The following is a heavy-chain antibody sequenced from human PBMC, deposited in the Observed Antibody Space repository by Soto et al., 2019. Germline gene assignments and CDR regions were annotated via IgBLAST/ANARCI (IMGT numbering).Heavy chain of an antibody. CDR3: ARGGYYDFWSGYNWFDP. Sequence: SETLSLTCTVSGDSISSYYWSWIRQPPGKGLEWIGYIYYSGSTNYNPSLKSRVAISVDTPKNQFSLKLTSVTAADTAVYYCARGGYYDFWSGYNWFDPWGQGTLVTVSS. CDR2: IYYSGST. J-gene: IGHJ5*02. D-gene: IGHD3-3*01. V-gene: IGHV4-59*01. CDR1: GDSISSYY.